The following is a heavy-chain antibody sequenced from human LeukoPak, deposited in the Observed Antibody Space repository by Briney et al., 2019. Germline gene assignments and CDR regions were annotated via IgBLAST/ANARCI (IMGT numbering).Heavy chain of an antibody. CDR3: ARTGGYDILTDNLYYFDY. V-gene: IGHV3-21*01. D-gene: IGHD3-9*01. J-gene: IGHJ4*02. Sequence: GGPLRLSCAASGFTFSSYSMTWVRQAPGKGLEWVSSISSSSSYIYYADSVKGRFTISRDNAKNSLYLQMNSLRAEDTAVYYCARTGGYDILTDNLYYFDYWGQGTLVTVSS. CDR2: ISSSSSYI. CDR1: GFTFSSYS.